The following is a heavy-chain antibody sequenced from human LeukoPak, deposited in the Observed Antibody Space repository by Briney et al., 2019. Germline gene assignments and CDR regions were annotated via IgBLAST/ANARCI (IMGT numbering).Heavy chain of an antibody. Sequence: PSETLSLTCAVSGGSISSGGYSWSWIRQPPGKGLEWIGYTYHSGSTYYNPSLKSRVTISVDRSKNQFSLKLSSVTAADTAVYYCARATVTTERPHSDAFDIWGQGTMVTVSS. CDR2: TYHSGST. CDR3: ARATVTTERPHSDAFDI. J-gene: IGHJ3*02. CDR1: GGSISSGGYS. V-gene: IGHV4-30-2*01. D-gene: IGHD4-17*01.